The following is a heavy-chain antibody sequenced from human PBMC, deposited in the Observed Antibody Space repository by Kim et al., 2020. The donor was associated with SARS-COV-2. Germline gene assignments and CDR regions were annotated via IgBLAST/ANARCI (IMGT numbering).Heavy chain of an antibody. J-gene: IGHJ4*02. D-gene: IGHD2-15*01. V-gene: IGHV3-48*03. Sequence: GGSLRLSCAASGFTFSSYEMNWVRQAPGKGLEWVSYISSSGSTIYYADSVKGRFTISRDNAKNSLYLQMNSLRAEDTAVYYCAPPPRIVVVVAATAGGVSDYWGQGTLVTVSS. CDR3: APPPRIVVVVAATAGGVSDY. CDR1: GFTFSSYE. CDR2: ISSSGSTI.